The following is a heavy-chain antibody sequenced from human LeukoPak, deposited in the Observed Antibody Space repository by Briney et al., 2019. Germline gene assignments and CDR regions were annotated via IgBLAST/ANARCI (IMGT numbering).Heavy chain of an antibody. CDR3: ARHAELLYYYDSSGYYDY. Sequence: PSQTLSLTCAVSGGSISSGGYSWSWIRQPPGKGLEWIGYIYHTGSTNYNPSLKSRVTISVDTSKNQFSLKLSSVTAADTAVYYCARHAELLYYYDSSGYYDYWGQGTLVTVSS. CDR2: IYHTGST. D-gene: IGHD3-22*01. J-gene: IGHJ4*02. V-gene: IGHV4-30-2*01. CDR1: GGSISSGGYS.